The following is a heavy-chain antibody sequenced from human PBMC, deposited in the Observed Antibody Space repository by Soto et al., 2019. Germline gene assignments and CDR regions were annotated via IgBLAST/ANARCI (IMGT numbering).Heavy chain of an antibody. CDR2: ISYDGSNK. CDR3: AKDLSKSGYFQP. J-gene: IGHJ1*01. Sequence: QVQLVESGGGVVQPGRSLRLSCAASGFTFSSYGMHWVRQAPGKGLEWVAVISYDGSNKYYADSVKGRFTISRDNSKNTLYLQMNSLRAEDTAVYYCAKDLSKSGYFQPWGQGTLVTVSS. V-gene: IGHV3-30*18. D-gene: IGHD3-10*01. CDR1: GFTFSSYG.